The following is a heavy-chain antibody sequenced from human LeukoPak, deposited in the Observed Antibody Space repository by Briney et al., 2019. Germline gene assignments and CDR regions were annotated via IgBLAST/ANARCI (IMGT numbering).Heavy chain of an antibody. Sequence: SETLSLTCTVSGYSISSGYYWGWIRQPPGKGLEWIGSIYHSGSTYYNPSLKSRVTISVDTSKNQFSLKLSSVTAADTAVYYCARGGYSYGVYFDYWGQGTLVTVSS. V-gene: IGHV4-38-2*02. CDR1: GYSISSGYY. CDR3: ARGGYSYGVYFDY. J-gene: IGHJ4*02. CDR2: IYHSGST. D-gene: IGHD5-18*01.